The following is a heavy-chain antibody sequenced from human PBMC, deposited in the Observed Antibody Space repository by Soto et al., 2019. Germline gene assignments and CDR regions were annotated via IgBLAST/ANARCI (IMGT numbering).Heavy chain of an antibody. D-gene: IGHD2-15*01. V-gene: IGHV4-39*01. CDR2: IYYSGST. Sequence: PSETLSLTCTVSGGSISSSSYYWGWIRQPPGKGLEWIGSIYYSGSTYYNPSLKSRVTISVDTSKNQFSLKLSSVTAADTAVYYCARLNVVVVAATHWFDPWGQGTLVTVS. CDR3: ARLNVVVVAATHWFDP. J-gene: IGHJ5*02. CDR1: GGSISSSSYY.